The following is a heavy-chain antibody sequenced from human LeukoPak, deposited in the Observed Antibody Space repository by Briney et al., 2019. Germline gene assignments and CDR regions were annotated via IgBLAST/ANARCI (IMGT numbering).Heavy chain of an antibody. CDR1: GGSFSGYY. Sequence: SETLSLTCDVYGGSFSGYYWSWIRQPPGKGLEWIGEINHSGSTNYNPSLKSRVTISVDTSKNQFSLKLSSVTAADTAVYYCARARYLIYFDYWGQGTLVTVSS. D-gene: IGHD2/OR15-2a*01. J-gene: IGHJ4*02. V-gene: IGHV4-34*01. CDR3: ARARYLIYFDY. CDR2: INHSGST.